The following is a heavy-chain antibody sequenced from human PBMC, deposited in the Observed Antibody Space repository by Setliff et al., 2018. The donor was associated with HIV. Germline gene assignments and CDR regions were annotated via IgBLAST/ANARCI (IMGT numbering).Heavy chain of an antibody. J-gene: IGHJ3*02. CDR1: GYSISSGYY. CDR2: IYHSGST. CDR3: ARQYADPESGILDAFDI. V-gene: IGHV4-38-2*02. D-gene: IGHD1-26*01. Sequence: SETLSLTCTVSGYSISSGYYWGWIRQPPGKGLEWIGSIYHSGSTSYNPSLKSRVTISLDTSKNQFSLRLSSVTAADTAVYYCARQYADPESGILDAFDIWGQGTMVTVSS.